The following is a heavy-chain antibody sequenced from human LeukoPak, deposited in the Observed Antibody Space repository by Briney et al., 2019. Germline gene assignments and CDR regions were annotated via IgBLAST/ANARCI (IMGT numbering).Heavy chain of an antibody. J-gene: IGHJ4*02. CDR2: IKEDGSQK. CDR1: GFSFSDYW. CDR3: ARGVWPENVYDY. Sequence: QPGGSLRLSCAASGFSFSDYWMSWVCQAPGKGLEWVGNIKEDGSQKNYVDSAKGRFTFSRDNAKNSLYLQMSSLRAEDTAVYYCARGVWPENVYDYWGRGTLVIVSS. D-gene: IGHD5/OR15-5a*01. V-gene: IGHV3-7*01.